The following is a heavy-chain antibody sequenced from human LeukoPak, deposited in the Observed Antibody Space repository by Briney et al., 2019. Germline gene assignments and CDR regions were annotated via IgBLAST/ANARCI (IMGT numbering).Heavy chain of an antibody. V-gene: IGHV4-59*08. CDR1: GGSISSYY. D-gene: IGHD6-6*01. Sequence: SETLSLTCTVSGGSISSYYWSWIRQPPGKGLEWIGYVYYSGRTNYNPSLKSRVTISVDRPKNQFSLKLSSVTAADTAVYYCARGPAGSSWDYWGQGTLVTVSS. CDR3: ARGPAGSSWDY. CDR2: VYYSGRT. J-gene: IGHJ4*02.